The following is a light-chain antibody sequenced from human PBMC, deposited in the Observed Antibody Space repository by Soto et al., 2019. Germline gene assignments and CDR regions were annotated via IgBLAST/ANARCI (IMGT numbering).Light chain of an antibody. CDR1: QSVNSN. CDR3: QQYDDWWT. Sequence: VMSQSAATLSVSPGERATLSCRASQSVNSNVAWYQQKLGQAPRVLIFGASTRATGIPARFSGSGSGTEFSLTINSLQSEDFAVYYCQQYDDWWTFGHGTKV. J-gene: IGKJ1*01. CDR2: GAS. V-gene: IGKV3-15*01.